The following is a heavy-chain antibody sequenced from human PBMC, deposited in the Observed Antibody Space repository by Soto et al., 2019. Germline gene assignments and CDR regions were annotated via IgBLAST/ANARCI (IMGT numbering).Heavy chain of an antibody. D-gene: IGHD3-22*01. Sequence: GASVKVSCKASGYTFTDYYIHWVRQAPGQGLEWMAWINPNSVVTRYAQKFQGWVTLTRDTSISTVYVELSGLKSDDTAIYYCARSVITVSSYGLDVWGQGTTVTVSS. CDR2: INPNSVVT. J-gene: IGHJ6*02. CDR3: ARSVITVSSYGLDV. V-gene: IGHV1-2*04. CDR1: GYTFTDYY.